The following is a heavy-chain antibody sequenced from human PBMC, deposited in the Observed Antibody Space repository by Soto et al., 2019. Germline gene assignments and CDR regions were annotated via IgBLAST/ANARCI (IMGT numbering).Heavy chain of an antibody. V-gene: IGHV3-33*01. CDR3: ARDGMRAYDMDV. CDR1: GFPFGNHG. Sequence: HPGGSLRLSCTASGFPFGNHGMHWVRQAPGKGPEWVAVIWYNSYNRDYGDSVTGRFTISRDDAKSSLYLQMNSLRDEDTAVYYCARDGMRAYDMDVWGQGTTVTVSS. J-gene: IGHJ6*02. D-gene: IGHD1-26*01. CDR2: IWYNSYNR.